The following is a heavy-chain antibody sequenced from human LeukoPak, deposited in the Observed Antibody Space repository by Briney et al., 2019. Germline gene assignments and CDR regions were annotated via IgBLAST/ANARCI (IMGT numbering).Heavy chain of an antibody. CDR1: GYTFISYD. CDR2: MNPNSGNT. Sequence: ASVKVSCKASGYTFISYDINWVRQATGQGLEWMGWMNPNSGNTGYAQKFQGRVTISRNTSISTAYMELSSLRSEDTAVYYCARRGYCSSTSCYDAFDIWGQGTMVTVS. J-gene: IGHJ3*02. V-gene: IGHV1-8*03. D-gene: IGHD2-2*01. CDR3: ARRGYCSSTSCYDAFDI.